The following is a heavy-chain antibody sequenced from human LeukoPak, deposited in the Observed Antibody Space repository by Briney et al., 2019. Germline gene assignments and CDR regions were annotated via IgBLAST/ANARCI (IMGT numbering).Heavy chain of an antibody. Sequence: ASVKVSCKTSGYTFTDYIMHWVRQAPGQGLEWMGWINTKTGNPTYAQAFTGRFVFSLDTSLRTTYLQISSLKSADTAVYYCARVEADHYGSGSYYAYWGQGTLVTVSS. CDR3: ARVEADHYGSGSYYAY. D-gene: IGHD3-10*01. CDR1: GYTFTDYI. CDR2: INTKTGNP. J-gene: IGHJ4*02. V-gene: IGHV7-4-1*02.